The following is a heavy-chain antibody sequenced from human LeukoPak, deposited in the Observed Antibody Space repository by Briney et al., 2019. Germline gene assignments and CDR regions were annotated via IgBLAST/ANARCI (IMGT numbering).Heavy chain of an antibody. CDR3: ASSSSSSPLDYFDY. CDR1: GGSISSSNW. J-gene: IGHJ4*02. D-gene: IGHD6-13*01. V-gene: IGHV4-4*02. Sequence: SSGTLSLTCAVSGGSISSSNWWSWVRQPPGKGLEWIGEIYHSGSTNYNPSLKSRVTISVDKSKNQFSLKLSSVTAADTAVYYCASSSSSSPLDYFDYWGQGTLVTVSS. CDR2: IYHSGST.